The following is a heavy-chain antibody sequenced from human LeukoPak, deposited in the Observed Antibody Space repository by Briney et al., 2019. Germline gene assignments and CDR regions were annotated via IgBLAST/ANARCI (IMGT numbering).Heavy chain of an antibody. V-gene: IGHV4-34*01. Sequence: PSETLSLTCAVNGGSFSGYYWRWIRQPPGKGLEWIGEISHRGNTNYNPSLKSRVTISDDTSKNQISLKVRSVTAADTATYYCVSSAGYASSWNSPPTYSSHTWGPGTLVTVSS. J-gene: IGHJ5*02. D-gene: IGHD6-13*01. CDR1: GGSFSGYY. CDR3: VSSAGYASSWNSPPTYSSHT. CDR2: ISHRGNT.